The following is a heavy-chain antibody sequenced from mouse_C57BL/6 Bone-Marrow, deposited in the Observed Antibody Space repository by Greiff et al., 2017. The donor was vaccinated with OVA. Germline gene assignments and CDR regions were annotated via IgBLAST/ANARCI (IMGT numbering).Heavy chain of an antibody. D-gene: IGHD1-1*01. J-gene: IGHJ3*01. CDR2: IYPRSGNT. V-gene: IGHV1-81*01. CDR3: ASWRRYGSSLFAY. Sequence: QVQLQQSGAELARPGASVKLSCKASGYTFTSYGISWVKQRTGQGLEWIGEIYPRSGNTYYNEKFKGKATLTADKSSSTAYMELRSLTSEDSAVYFCASWRRYGSSLFAYWGQGTLVTVSA. CDR1: GYTFTSYG.